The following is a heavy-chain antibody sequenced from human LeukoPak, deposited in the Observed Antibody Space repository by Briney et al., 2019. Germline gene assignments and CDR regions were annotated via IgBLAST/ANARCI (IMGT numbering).Heavy chain of an antibody. Sequence: SETLSLTCSVSGGSISGSSYYWGWIRQPPGKGLEWIGYIYYRGSTYYNPSLKSRVTISVDTSNNQFSLRVDSVTATDTAVYYCARLGDCSSTSRYNAFDIWGQGTMVTVSS. V-gene: IGHV4-39*01. CDR2: IYYRGST. CDR3: ARLGDCSSTSRYNAFDI. CDR1: GGSISGSSYY. D-gene: IGHD2-2*02. J-gene: IGHJ3*02.